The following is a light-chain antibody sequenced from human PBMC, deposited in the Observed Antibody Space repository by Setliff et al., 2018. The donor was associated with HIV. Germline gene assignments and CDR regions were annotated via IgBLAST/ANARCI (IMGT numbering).Light chain of an antibody. Sequence: DIQMTQSPSTLSASVGTRVTITCRASRNIGVSLAWYQQKPGKAPNLLIYKASLLKTDVPSRFGGSGSGTEFTLTINSLQSDDFATYYCQQYNSFSASFGQGTKVDIK. V-gene: IGKV1-5*03. CDR2: KAS. J-gene: IGKJ2*03. CDR3: QQYNSFSAS. CDR1: RNIGVS.